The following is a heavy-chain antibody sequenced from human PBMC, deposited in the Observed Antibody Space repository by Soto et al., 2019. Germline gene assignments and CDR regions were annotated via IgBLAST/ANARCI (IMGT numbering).Heavy chain of an antibody. CDR2: IYPGDSDT. V-gene: IGHV5-51*01. CDR3: ARIIAASGTGFDY. J-gene: IGHJ4*02. D-gene: IGHD3-16*02. Sequence: GESLKISCKGSVYTFISYWIGWVRQKPGKGLEWMGMIYPGDSDTRYSPSFQGQVTISADKSINTAYLQWSSLEASDTAVYYCARIIAASGTGFDYWGQGTLVTVSS. CDR1: VYTFISYW.